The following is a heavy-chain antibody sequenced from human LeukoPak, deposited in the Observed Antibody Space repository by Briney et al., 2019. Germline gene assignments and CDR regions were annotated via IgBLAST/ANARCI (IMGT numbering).Heavy chain of an antibody. D-gene: IGHD3-22*01. CDR1: GFTFDDYA. CDR3: AKDRESGHYDSSGYYAGSFDY. Sequence: GGSLRLSCAASGFTFDDYAMHWVRQAPGKGLEWVSGISWNSGSIGYADAVKGRFTTSRDNAKNSLYLQMNSLRAEDTALYYCAKDRESGHYDSSGYYAGSFDYWGRGTLVTVSS. CDR2: ISWNSGSI. V-gene: IGHV3-9*01. J-gene: IGHJ4*02.